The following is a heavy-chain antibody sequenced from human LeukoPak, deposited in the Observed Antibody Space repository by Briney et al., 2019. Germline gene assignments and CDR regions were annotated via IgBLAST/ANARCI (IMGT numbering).Heavy chain of an antibody. CDR2: INPNSGGT. V-gene: IGHV1-2*02. Sequence: ASVKVSCKASGYTFTSYGISWVRQAPGQGLEWMGWINPNSGGTNYAQKFQGRVTMTRDTSISTAYMELSRLRSDDTAVYYCARNQGADFGSGRYYYYYRDVGGKGPTVTVSS. CDR1: GYTFTSYG. D-gene: IGHD3-3*01. CDR3: ARNQGADFGSGRYYYYYRDV. J-gene: IGHJ6*03.